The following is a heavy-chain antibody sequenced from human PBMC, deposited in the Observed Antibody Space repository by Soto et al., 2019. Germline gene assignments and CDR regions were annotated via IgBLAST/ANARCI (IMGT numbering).Heavy chain of an antibody. CDR3: GREDGRRGNFYYMDV. CDR2: IYHSGST. J-gene: IGHJ6*03. CDR1: SGSISSSNW. V-gene: IGHV4-4*02. Sequence: SETLSLTCAVSSGSISSSNWWSLVRQPAGKGLEWIGEIYHSGSTNYNPSLKSRVTISVDKSKNQFSLKLSSVTAADTAVYYCGREDGRRGNFYYMDVWGKGTSVKVSS.